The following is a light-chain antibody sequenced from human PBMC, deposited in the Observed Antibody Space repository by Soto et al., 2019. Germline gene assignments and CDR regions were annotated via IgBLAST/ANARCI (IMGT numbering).Light chain of an antibody. V-gene: IGKV1-9*01. Sequence: DIQLTQSPSFLSASVGDRVTITCRASQAISSNLAWYQQKPGKAPKVLMYDASTLQSGVPSRFSGSGSGTEFTLTISILQPEDFATYYCQQVNSYPLTFGGGTKVEIK. J-gene: IGKJ4*01. CDR1: QAISSN. CDR3: QQVNSYPLT. CDR2: DAS.